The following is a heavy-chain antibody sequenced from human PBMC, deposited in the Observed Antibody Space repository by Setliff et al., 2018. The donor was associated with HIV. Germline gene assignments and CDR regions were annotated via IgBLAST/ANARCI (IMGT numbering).Heavy chain of an antibody. CDR3: ATQPHGTTSSYQLDY. J-gene: IGHJ4*02. Sequence: TSETLSLTCTVSGGSISSSSYYWGWIRQPPGKGLEWIGSIYYSGRTYCNPSLRRRVTISVETSKNQFSLKLSSVTAADTAVYYCATQPHGTTSSYQLDYWGQGTLVTVSS. CDR1: GGSISSSSYY. V-gene: IGHV4-39*01. CDR2: IYYSGRT. D-gene: IGHD1-1*01.